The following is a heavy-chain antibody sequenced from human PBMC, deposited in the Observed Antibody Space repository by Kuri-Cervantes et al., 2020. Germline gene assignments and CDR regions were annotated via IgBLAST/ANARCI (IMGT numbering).Heavy chain of an antibody. CDR3: SRASRAVTAWI. D-gene: IGHD2-21*02. CDR2: ISSRGNLI. CDR1: GFSFSDNY. Sequence: LTCAASGFSFSDNYMTWIRQAPGKGLEWVSYISSRGNLIYYADSVKGRFTISRDNAKNSLYLQVNSLRAEDTAVYYCSRASRAVTAWIWGQGTLVTVSS. V-gene: IGHV3-11*04. J-gene: IGHJ4*02.